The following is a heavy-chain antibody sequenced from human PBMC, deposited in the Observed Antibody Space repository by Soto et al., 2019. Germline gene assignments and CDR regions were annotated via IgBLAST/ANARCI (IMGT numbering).Heavy chain of an antibody. V-gene: IGHV1-46*01. D-gene: IGHD5-18*01. Sequence: QVQLVQSGAEVKKPGASVKVSCETSGYTFTTYYMHWLRRAPGQGLEWMGMINTSGGSTSYAQKCQGRVTMTKDTSTRTIYVELSSLRRDDKAIYYCARRAYNYANMDVWGQGTTVTVSS. CDR1: GYTFTTYY. CDR2: INTSGGST. CDR3: ARRAYNYANMDV. J-gene: IGHJ6*02.